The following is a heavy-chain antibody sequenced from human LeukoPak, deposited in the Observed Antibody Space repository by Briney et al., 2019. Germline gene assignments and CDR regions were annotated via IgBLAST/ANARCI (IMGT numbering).Heavy chain of an antibody. J-gene: IGHJ4*02. CDR3: VRDRGAYYYDSGN. CDR2: IYSGGST. D-gene: IGHD3-10*01. CDR1: GFTVSTNY. Sequence: GGSLRLSCAASGFTVSTNYSNWVRQAPGKGLEWVSVIYSGGSTYYADSVKGRFTISRDNSKNTLYLQMNSLRAEDTAVYYCVRDRGAYYYDSGNWGRGILVTVSS. V-gene: IGHV3-66*01.